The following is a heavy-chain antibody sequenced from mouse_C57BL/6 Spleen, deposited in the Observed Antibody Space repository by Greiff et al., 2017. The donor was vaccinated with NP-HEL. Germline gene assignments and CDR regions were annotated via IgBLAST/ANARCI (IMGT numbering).Heavy chain of an antibody. J-gene: IGHJ4*01. CDR2: IDPSDSYT. CDR3: ARNYGSSYAMDY. CDR1: GYTFTSYW. D-gene: IGHD1-1*01. V-gene: IGHV1-59*01. Sequence: QVQLQQPGAELVRPGTSVTLSCKASGYTFTSYWMHWVKQRPGQGLEWIGVIDPSDSYTNYNQKFKGKATLTVDTSSSTAYMQLSSLTSEDSAVYYCARNYGSSYAMDYWGQGTSVTVSS.